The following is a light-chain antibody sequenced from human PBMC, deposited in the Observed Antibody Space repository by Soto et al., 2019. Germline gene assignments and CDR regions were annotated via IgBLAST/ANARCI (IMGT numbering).Light chain of an antibody. Sequence: QSVLTQPASVSGSPGQSITISCTGTSSDVGLYDYVPWYQQHPGKVPQLMIYAVSNRPSGVSNRFSASKSGNTASLFISGLQAEDEADYYCSSYTSDSSYVFGSGTKVTVL. CDR2: AVS. J-gene: IGLJ1*01. CDR3: SSYTSDSSYV. V-gene: IGLV2-14*01. CDR1: SSDVGLYDY.